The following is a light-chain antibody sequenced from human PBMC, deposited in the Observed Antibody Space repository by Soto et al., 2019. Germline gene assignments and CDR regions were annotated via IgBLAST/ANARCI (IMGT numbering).Light chain of an antibody. CDR2: GAS. CDR1: QSVSSSY. CDR3: QHPKM. V-gene: IGKV3-20*01. Sequence: EIVLTQSPGTLSLSPGERATLSCRASQSVSSSYLAWYQQKPGQAPRLLIYGASSRATGIPDRFSGSGSGTDFTLTISRLEPEDFAVYYCQHPKMFGQGTKV. J-gene: IGKJ1*01.